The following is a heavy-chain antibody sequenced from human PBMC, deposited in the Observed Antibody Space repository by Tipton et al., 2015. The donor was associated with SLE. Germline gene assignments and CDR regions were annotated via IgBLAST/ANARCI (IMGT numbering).Heavy chain of an antibody. Sequence: QSGAEVKKPGASVKVSCKASGYTFSNYAISWVRQVPGQGLEWMGWISAYNGNTNYAQKLQGRVTMTTDTSTSTAYMELRSLRSDDTAVYYCARDPLRMAAAGTHFDYWGQGTLVTVSS. CDR3: ARDPLRMAAAGTHFDY. V-gene: IGHV1-18*01. CDR1: GYTFSNYA. CDR2: ISAYNGNT. J-gene: IGHJ4*02. D-gene: IGHD6-13*01.